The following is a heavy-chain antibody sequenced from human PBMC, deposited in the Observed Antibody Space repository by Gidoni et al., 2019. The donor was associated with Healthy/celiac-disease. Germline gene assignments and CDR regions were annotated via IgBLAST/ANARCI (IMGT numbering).Heavy chain of an antibody. V-gene: IGHV3-21*01. J-gene: IGHJ4*02. CDR3: ARIGDGYNPNFSFDY. Sequence: EVQLVESGGGLVKPGGSLRLSCAASGFTFSSYSMNWVRQAPGKGLEWVSSIRSSSSYIYYADSVKGRFTISRDNAKNSLYLQMNSLRAEDTAVYYCARIGDGYNPNFSFDYWGQGTLVTVSS. CDR1: GFTFSSYS. CDR2: IRSSSSYI. D-gene: IGHD5-12*01.